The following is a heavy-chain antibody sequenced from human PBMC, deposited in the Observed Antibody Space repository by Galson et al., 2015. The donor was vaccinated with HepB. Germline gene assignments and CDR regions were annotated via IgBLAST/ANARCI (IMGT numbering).Heavy chain of an antibody. J-gene: IGHJ6*02. CDR2: ISAYNGNT. Sequence: SVKVSCKASGCTFTSYGISWVRQAPGQGLEWMGWISAYNGNTNYAQKLQGRVTMTTDTSTSTAYMELRSLRSDDTAVYYCARGAVIHALAGYASGMDVWGQGTTVTVSS. CDR3: ARGAVIHALAGYASGMDV. V-gene: IGHV1-18*01. CDR1: GCTFTSYG. D-gene: IGHD3-22*01.